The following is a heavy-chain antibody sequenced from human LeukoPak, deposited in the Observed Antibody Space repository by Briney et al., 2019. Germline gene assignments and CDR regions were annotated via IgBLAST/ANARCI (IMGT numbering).Heavy chain of an antibody. D-gene: IGHD1-26*01. V-gene: IGHV1-2*02. J-gene: IGHJ4*02. CDR3: ARIHRGSYPSDY. Sequence: ASVKVSCKASGYTFTGYYMHWVRQAPGRGLEWMGWINPNSGGTNYAQKFQGRVTMTRDTSISTAYMELSRLRSDDTAVYYCARIHRGSYPSDYWGQGTLVTVSS. CDR2: INPNSGGT. CDR1: GYTFTGYY.